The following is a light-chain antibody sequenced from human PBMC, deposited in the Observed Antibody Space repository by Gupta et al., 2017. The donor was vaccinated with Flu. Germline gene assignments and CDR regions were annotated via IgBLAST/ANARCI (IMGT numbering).Light chain of an antibody. J-gene: IGKJ2*01. CDR3: QQDGNSPHT. CDR2: GAS. CDR1: QSISSSY. Sequence: EIVLTQSPGTLSLSPGEGATLSCRASQSISSSYLAWYQQKPGQAPRLLIYGASGRATGIPDRFSGSGSGTDFTLTISRLEPEDFAFYYCQQDGNSPHTFGQGTKMEI. V-gene: IGKV3-20*01.